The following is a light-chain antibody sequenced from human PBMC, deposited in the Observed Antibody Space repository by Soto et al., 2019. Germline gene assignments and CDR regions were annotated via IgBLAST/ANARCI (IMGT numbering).Light chain of an antibody. CDR2: GAS. Sequence: EIVMTQSPATLSVSPGERATLSCRASQSVSSNLAWYQQKPGQAPRLLIYGASTRATGIPARFSGSGSGTEFTLTFSILQADDFAVYYCQQHKNWPQRFGQGTKLEIK. CDR1: QSVSSN. V-gene: IGKV3-15*01. CDR3: QQHKNWPQR. J-gene: IGKJ2*01.